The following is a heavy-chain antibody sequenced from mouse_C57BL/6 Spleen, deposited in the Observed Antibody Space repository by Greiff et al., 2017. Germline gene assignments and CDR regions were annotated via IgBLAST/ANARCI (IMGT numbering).Heavy chain of an antibody. CDR1: GYTFTSYW. D-gene: IGHD2-3*01. CDR3: AVYDGYPDY. V-gene: IGHV1-64*01. CDR2: IHPNSGST. Sequence: QVQLQQSGAELVQPGASVKLSCKASGYTFTSYWMHWVKQRPGQGLEWIGMIHPNSGSTNYNETFKSKATLTVDKSSSPAYMQLSSLTSEDSAVYYGAVYDGYPDYWGQGTTLTVSS. J-gene: IGHJ2*01.